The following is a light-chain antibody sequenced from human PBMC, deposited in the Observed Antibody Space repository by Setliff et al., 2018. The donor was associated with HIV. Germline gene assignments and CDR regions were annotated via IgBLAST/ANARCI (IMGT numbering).Light chain of an antibody. CDR3: SSYTSSSTYV. J-gene: IGLJ1*01. CDR2: DVS. Sequence: QSVLTQPPSASGSPGQSVTISCTGTSSDVGGYRYVSWYQQHPGKAPKLMIYDVSKRPSGVSNRFSGSKSGNTASLTISGLQAEDEADFYCSSYTSSSTYVFGTGTKVTVL. V-gene: IGLV2-14*01. CDR1: SSDVGGYRY.